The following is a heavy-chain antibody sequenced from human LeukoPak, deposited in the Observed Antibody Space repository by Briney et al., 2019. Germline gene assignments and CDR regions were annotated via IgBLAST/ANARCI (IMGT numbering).Heavy chain of an antibody. J-gene: IGHJ6*03. CDR3: AKGNGYDYMDV. CDR2: INSDGSST. D-gene: IGHD1-1*01. Sequence: PGGSLRLSCAASGFTFSSYWMHWVRQAPGKGLVWVSRINSDGSSTSYADSVKGRFTMSRDNSKNTLYLQMNSLRAEDTAVYYCAKGNGYDYMDVWGKGTTVTISS. V-gene: IGHV3-74*01. CDR1: GFTFSSYW.